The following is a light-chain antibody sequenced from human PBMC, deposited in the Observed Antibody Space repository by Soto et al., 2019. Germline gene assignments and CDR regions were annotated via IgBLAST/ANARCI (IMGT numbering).Light chain of an antibody. CDR1: QAIRND. CDR3: LHDYSYPRT. V-gene: IGKV1-6*01. CDR2: TAS. Sequence: AIQMTHSRSSLSASVVDRVIITCRASQAIRNDLGWYQQKPGKAPKLLIYTASTLQSGVPSRFSGSGSGADFTLTIRSLQPEDSATYYCLHDYSYPRTFGQGTKVDI. J-gene: IGKJ1*01.